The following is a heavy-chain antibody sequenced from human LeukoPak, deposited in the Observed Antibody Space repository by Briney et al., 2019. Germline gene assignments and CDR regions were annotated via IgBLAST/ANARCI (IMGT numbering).Heavy chain of an antibody. Sequence: PSETLSLTCTVYGGSISSYYWSCIRQPPGKGLEWIGYIYYSGSTNYNPSLKSRVTISADTSKSQFSLKLSSVTAEDTAVYYCARASDYDFWSGGDWFVPWGQGTLVTVSS. CDR2: IYYSGST. D-gene: IGHD3-3*01. CDR3: ARASDYDFWSGGDWFVP. V-gene: IGHV4-59*01. J-gene: IGHJ5*02. CDR1: GGSISSYY.